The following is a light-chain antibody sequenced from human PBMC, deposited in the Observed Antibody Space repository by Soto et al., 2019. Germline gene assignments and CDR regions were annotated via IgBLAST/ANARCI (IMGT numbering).Light chain of an antibody. Sequence: QSARTQPASVSGSPGQSITISCTGTSSDVGGYNYVSWYQQHPGKAPKLMIYEVSNRPSGVSNRFSGSKSVNTASLTISGLQAEDEADYYCSSYTSGSTLGVFGGGTKLTVL. CDR3: SSYTSGSTLGV. CDR2: EVS. CDR1: SSDVGGYNY. J-gene: IGLJ3*02. V-gene: IGLV2-14*01.